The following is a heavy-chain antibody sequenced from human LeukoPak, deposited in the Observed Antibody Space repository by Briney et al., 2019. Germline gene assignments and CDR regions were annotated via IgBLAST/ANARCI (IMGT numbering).Heavy chain of an antibody. J-gene: IGHJ5*02. CDR2: INHSGIT. V-gene: IGHV4-34*01. CDR3: VRDPATVAPFDL. CDR1: GGSLSGYY. Sequence: SETLSLTCTASGGSLSGYYWSWIRQAPEHGLEWMGEINHSGITNYNPSVKSRVTMSTDTSKKQFSLRVTSVTAADTAVYYCVRDPATVAPFDLWGEGTLVTVSS. D-gene: IGHD6-25*01.